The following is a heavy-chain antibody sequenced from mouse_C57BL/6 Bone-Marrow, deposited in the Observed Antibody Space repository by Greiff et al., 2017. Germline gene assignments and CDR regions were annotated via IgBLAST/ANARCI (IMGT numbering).Heavy chain of an antibody. CDR2: ISRGSSTI. J-gene: IGHJ2*01. D-gene: IGHD2-4*01. CDR1: GFTFSDYG. Sequence: EVQVVESGGGLVKPGGSLKLSCAASGFTFSDYGMHWVRQAPEKGLEWVAYISRGSSTIYYADTVKGRFTISRDNAKNTLFLQMISLRSEDTAMYYCARWRLRRAFDYWGQGTTLTVSS. V-gene: IGHV5-17*01. CDR3: ARWRLRRAFDY.